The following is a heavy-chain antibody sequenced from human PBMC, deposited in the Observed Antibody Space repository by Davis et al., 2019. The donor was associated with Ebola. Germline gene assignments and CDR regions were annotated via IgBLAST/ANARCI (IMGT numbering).Heavy chain of an antibody. CDR2: ISAYNGNT. CDR1: GYTFTSYC. J-gene: IGHJ6*02. D-gene: IGHD3-10*01. CDR3: ARDGGITMVRGVIFYYGMDV. V-gene: IGHV1-18*01. Sequence: ASVKVSCKASGYTFTSYCISWVRPAPGQGLEWMGWISAYNGNTNYAQKLQGRVTMTTDTSTSTAYMELRSLRSDDTAVYYCARDGGITMVRGVIFYYGMDVWGQGTTVTVSS.